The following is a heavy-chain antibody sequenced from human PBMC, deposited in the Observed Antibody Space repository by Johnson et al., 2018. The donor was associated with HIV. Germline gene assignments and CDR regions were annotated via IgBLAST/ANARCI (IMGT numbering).Heavy chain of an antibody. CDR1: GFTVSSNY. D-gene: IGHD5-24*01. V-gene: IGHV3-11*04. CDR2: ISNSGTTI. Sequence: QVQLVESGGGLVQPGGSLRLSCAASGFTVSSNYMSWVRQAPEKGLEWVSYISNSGTTIYYAASVKGRFTISRDNAKKSLYLQMNSLRAEDTAVYYCAREMAWEDAFDIWGQGTMVTVSP. J-gene: IGHJ3*02. CDR3: AREMAWEDAFDI.